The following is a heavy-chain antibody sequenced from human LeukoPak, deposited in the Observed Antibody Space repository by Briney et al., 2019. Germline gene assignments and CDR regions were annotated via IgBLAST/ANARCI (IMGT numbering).Heavy chain of an antibody. J-gene: IGHJ3*02. CDR3: SRDGGEGGNSAFDI. CDR2: IRRGANSYTT. V-gene: IGHV3-72*01. CDR1: GFTFSDYT. D-gene: IGHD3-16*01. Sequence: GGSLRLSCAASGFTFSDYTLDWVRQAPGKGLEWVGRIRRGANSYTTGYAASVKGRFTISRDDSKNSLYLHMNSLKTEDTAVYHCSRDGGEGGNSAFDIWGQGTMVTVSS.